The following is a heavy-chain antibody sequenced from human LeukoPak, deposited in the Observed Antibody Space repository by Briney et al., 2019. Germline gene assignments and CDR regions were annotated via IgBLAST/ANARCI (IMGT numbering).Heavy chain of an antibody. Sequence: SETLSLTCTVSGYSISSGYYWGWIRQPPGKGLEWIGSIYHSGSTYYNPSLKSRVTISVDTSKNQFSLKLSSVTAADTAVYYCARGYRDFWSGYYINPWGQGTLVTVSS. D-gene: IGHD3-3*01. CDR3: ARGYRDFWSGYYINP. J-gene: IGHJ5*02. CDR1: GYSISSGYY. V-gene: IGHV4-38-2*02. CDR2: IYHSGST.